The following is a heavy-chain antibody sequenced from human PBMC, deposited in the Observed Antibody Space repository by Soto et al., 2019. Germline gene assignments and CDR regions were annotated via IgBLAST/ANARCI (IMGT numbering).Heavy chain of an antibody. CDR3: ATQEVGGSYVYTFDP. CDR1: GDSITSSSYY. J-gene: IGHJ5*02. D-gene: IGHD1-26*01. CDR2: IYYSGST. Sequence: SEILSLTCTVSGDSITSSSYYWGWIRQPPGKGLEWIGSIYYSGSTYYNPSLKSRVTISVDTSKNQFSLKLSSVTAADTAVYYCATQEVGGSYVYTFDPWGQGTLVTVSS. V-gene: IGHV4-39*01.